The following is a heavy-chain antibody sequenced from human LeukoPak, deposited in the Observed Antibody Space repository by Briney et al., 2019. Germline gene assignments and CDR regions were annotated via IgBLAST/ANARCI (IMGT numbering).Heavy chain of an antibody. D-gene: IGHD6-19*01. J-gene: IGHJ6*03. V-gene: IGHV3-23*01. CDR3: AKGIAVAGIGGYYYYYMDV. CDR2: ISGSGGST. CDR1: GFTFSSYA. Sequence: PGGSLRLSCAASGFTFSSYAMGWVRQAPGKGLEWASAISGSGGSTYYADSVKGRFTISRDNPKNTLYLQMNSLRAEDTAVYYCAKGIAVAGIGGYYYYYMDVWGKGTTVTVSS.